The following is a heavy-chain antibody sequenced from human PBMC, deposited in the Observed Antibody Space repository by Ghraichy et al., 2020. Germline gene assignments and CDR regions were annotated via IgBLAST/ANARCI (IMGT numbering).Heavy chain of an antibody. CDR2: IYYSGST. J-gene: IGHJ4*02. V-gene: IGHV4-59*08. CDR3: ARLGDYDFWSGYYNPYYFDY. D-gene: IGHD3-3*01. Sequence: SQTLSLTCTVSGGSISSYYWSWIRQPPGKGLEWIGYIYYSGSTNYNPSLKSRVTISVDTSKNQFSLKLSSVTAADTAVYYCARLGDYDFWSGYYNPYYFDYWGQGTLVTVSS. CDR1: GGSISSYY.